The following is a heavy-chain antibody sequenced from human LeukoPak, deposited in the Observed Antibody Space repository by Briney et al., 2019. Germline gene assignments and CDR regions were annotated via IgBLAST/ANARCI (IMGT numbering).Heavy chain of an antibody. J-gene: IGHJ4*02. V-gene: IGHV1-18*04. D-gene: IGHD5-18*01. CDR1: GYTFTSYG. CDR2: ISAYNSNT. Sequence: ASVKVSCKASGYTFTSYGISWVRQAPGQGLELMGWISAYNSNTKYTQKLQGRVTMTTDTSTSTAYMELRSLRSDDTAVYYCARAYTGFDYWGQGTLVTVSS. CDR3: ARAYTGFDY.